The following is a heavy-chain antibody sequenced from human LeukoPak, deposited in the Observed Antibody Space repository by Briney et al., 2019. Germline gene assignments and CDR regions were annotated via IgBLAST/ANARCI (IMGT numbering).Heavy chain of an antibody. CDR2: ISSSSSYI. J-gene: IGHJ4*02. D-gene: IGHD5-24*01. CDR3: ARDLVVRDGYIIDY. CDR1: GFTFSSYS. Sequence: GSLRLSCAASGFTFSSYSMNWVRQAPGKGLEWVSSISSSSSYIYYADSVKGRFTISRDNAKNSLYLQMNSLRAEDTAVYYCARDLVVRDGYIIDYWGQGTLVTVSS. V-gene: IGHV3-21*01.